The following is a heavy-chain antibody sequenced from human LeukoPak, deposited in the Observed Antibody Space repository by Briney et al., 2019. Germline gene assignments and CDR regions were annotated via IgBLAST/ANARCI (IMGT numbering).Heavy chain of an antibody. D-gene: IGHD3-22*01. CDR3: ATLDYFDSSTYGDY. V-gene: IGHV3-48*03. J-gene: IGHJ4*02. Sequence: GGSLRLSCAASGFTFSSYEMNWVRQAPGKGLEWVSYISSSGSTTYYADSVKGRFTISRDNSKNTLNLQMNSLRAEDTAVYYCATLDYFDSSTYGDYWGQGTLVTVSS. CDR2: ISSSGSTT. CDR1: GFTFSSYE.